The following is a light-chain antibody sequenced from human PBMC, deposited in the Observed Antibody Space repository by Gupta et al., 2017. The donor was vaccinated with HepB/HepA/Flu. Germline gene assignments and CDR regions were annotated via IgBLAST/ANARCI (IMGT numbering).Light chain of an antibody. Sequence: SYELTQPPSVSVSPGQTARITCSGDALPKQYAYWYQQKPGQAPVLVIYKDSGRPSGIPERFSGSSSGTTVTLTISGVQAEDEADYYCQSADSSGTSYVVFGGGTKLTVL. CDR2: KDS. V-gene: IGLV3-25*03. CDR1: ALPKQY. J-gene: IGLJ2*01. CDR3: QSADSSGTSYVV.